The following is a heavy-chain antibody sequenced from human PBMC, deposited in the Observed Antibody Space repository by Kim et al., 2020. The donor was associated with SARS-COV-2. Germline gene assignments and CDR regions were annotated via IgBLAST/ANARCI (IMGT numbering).Heavy chain of an antibody. J-gene: IGHJ4*02. CDR1: GGSIRSTTFY. Sequence: SETLSLTCTVSGGSIRSTTFYWGWFRQPPGKGLEWIGDINYSGSASYNPSLKSRVTISVDTSKNQFALKVTSVTAADTAVYYCASDRYNNKWFFYWGQGTAVTVSS. V-gene: IGHV4-39*01. CDR3: ASDRYNNKWFFY. D-gene: IGHD3-22*01. CDR2: INYSGSA.